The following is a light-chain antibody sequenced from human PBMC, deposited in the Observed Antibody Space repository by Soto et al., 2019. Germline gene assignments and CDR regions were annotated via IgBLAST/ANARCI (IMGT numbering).Light chain of an antibody. Sequence: EIVLTQSPGSLSLSPGQRATLSCRASQSVDTTFFAWYQKKPGQAPRLLIYGASMRATGIPDRFSGRGSGTDFTLIIRRLEPEDFAVYYCQQYMSSVTFGQGTKVEIK. J-gene: IGKJ1*01. CDR1: QSVDTTF. V-gene: IGKV3-20*01. CDR3: QQYMSSVT. CDR2: GAS.